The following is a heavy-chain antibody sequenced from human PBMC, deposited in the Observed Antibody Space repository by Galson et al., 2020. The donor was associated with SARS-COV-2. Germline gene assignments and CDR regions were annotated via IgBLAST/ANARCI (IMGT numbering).Heavy chain of an antibody. V-gene: IGHV4-39*07. D-gene: IGHD3-16*02. CDR3: ARDGSLNDPDDGFDP. Sequence: SETLSLTCTVSGGSISSSSYYWGWIRQPPGKGLEWIGSIYYSGSTYYNPSLKSRVTISVDTSKNQFSLKLSSVTAADTAVYYCARDGSLNDPDDGFDPWGQGTLVTVSS. CDR1: GGSISSSSYY. J-gene: IGHJ5*02. CDR2: IYYSGST.